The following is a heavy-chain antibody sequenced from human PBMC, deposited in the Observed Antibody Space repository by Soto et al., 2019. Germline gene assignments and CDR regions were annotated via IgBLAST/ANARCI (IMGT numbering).Heavy chain of an antibody. Sequence: QVQLVQSGAEVKKPGSSVKISCQASGGTFSTSTISWVRQAPGQGLEWMGRSIPLVDRAIYAQNFQGRVTMTADKSTNTVHLEMFSLRSYDTAVYYCARAVAGTSILDSWGQGTLVTVSS. CDR3: ARAVAGTSILDS. V-gene: IGHV1-69*02. CDR2: SIPLVDRA. D-gene: IGHD6-19*01. J-gene: IGHJ4*02. CDR1: GGTFSTST.